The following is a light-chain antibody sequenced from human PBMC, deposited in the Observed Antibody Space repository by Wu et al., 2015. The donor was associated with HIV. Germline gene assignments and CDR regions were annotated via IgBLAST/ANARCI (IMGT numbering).Light chain of an antibody. CDR1: QTVTSGY. V-gene: IGKV3D-20*02. Sequence: EVVLTQSPGTLSLSPGERATLSCRSSQTVTSGYLGWYQQKPGQAPRLLIYDASNRAPGIPDRFSGSGSETDFTLTVSSLEPEDFAVYYCQQRGTWPPYTFGQGTKLEIK. CDR3: QQRGTWPPYT. CDR2: DAS. J-gene: IGKJ2*01.